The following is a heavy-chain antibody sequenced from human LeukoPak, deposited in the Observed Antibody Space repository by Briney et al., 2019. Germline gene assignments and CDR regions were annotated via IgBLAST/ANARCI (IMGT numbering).Heavy chain of an antibody. CDR1: GYTFTSYA. J-gene: IGHJ4*02. V-gene: IGHV1-3*01. CDR3: ARDSPNDYGDHYGTGY. CDR2: INAGNGNT. Sequence: ASVKVSCKASGYTFTSYAMHWVRQAPGQRLEWIGWINAGNGNTKYSQKFQGRVTITRDTSASTAYMELSSLRSEDTAVYYCARDSPNDYGDHYGTGYWGQGTLVTVSS. D-gene: IGHD4-17*01.